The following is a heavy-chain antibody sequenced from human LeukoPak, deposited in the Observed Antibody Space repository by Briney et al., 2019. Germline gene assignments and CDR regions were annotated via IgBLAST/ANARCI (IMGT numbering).Heavy chain of an antibody. J-gene: IGHJ3*02. CDR1: GGSVSGYF. D-gene: IGHD4/OR15-4a*01. V-gene: IGHV4-59*08. CDR2: IYYSGST. Sequence: SETLSLTCTVSGGSVSGYFWSWIRQPPGKGLEWIGYIYYSGSTNYNPSLKSRVTISVDTSKNQFSLKLSSVTAADTAVYYCARQVHAFDIWGQGTMVTVSS. CDR3: ARQVHAFDI.